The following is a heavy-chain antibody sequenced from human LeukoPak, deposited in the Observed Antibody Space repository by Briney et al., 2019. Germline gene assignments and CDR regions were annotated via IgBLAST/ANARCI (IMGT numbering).Heavy chain of an antibody. CDR2: ISSNGGST. CDR1: GFTFSSYA. V-gene: IGHV3-64*01. J-gene: IGHJ4*02. Sequence: GGSLRLSCAASGFTFSSYAMHWVRQAPGKGLEYVSAISSNGGSTYYANSVKGRFTISRDNSKNTLYLQMGSLRAEDMAVYYCARVRTKDSSGWSYSDGPFDYWGQGTLVTVSS. CDR3: ARVRTKDSSGWSYSDGPFDY. D-gene: IGHD6-19*01.